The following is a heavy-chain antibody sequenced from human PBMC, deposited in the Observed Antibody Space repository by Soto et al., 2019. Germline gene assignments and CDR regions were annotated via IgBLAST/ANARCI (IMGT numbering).Heavy chain of an antibody. D-gene: IGHD5-18*01. CDR2: ISYDGSNK. Sequence: QVQLVESGGGVVQPGRSLRLSCAASGFTFSSYAMHWVRQAPGKGLEWVAVISYDGSNKYYADSVKGRFTISRDNSKNTLYLQMNSLRAEDTAVYYCARDTRRDGYSGYFDLWGRGTLVTVSS. CDR3: ARDTRRDGYSGYFDL. J-gene: IGHJ2*01. CDR1: GFTFSSYA. V-gene: IGHV3-30-3*01.